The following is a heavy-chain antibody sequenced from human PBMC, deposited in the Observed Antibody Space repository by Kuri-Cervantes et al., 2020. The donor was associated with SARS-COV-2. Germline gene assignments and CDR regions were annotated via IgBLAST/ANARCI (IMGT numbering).Heavy chain of an antibody. Sequence: GGSLRLSCEVSGFLFSASAIHWVRQGSGKGLEWVGRVRGKANNYATAYAASVKGRFTISRDDSKNMAYLQMNSLKTEDTAVYYCTTYEYNWNDGNDAFDIWGQGTMVTVSS. V-gene: IGHV3-73*01. D-gene: IGHD1-1*01. CDR1: GFLFSASA. CDR3: TTYEYNWNDGNDAFDI. J-gene: IGHJ3*02. CDR2: VRGKANNYAT.